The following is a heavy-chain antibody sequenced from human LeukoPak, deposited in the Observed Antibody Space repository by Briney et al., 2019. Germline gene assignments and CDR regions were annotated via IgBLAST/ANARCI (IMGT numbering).Heavy chain of an antibody. CDR3: ARGPVEMATIGAFGY. CDR1: GYTFTSYG. D-gene: IGHD5-24*01. Sequence: SVKVSCKASGYTFTSYGISWVRQAPGQGLEWMGGIIPIFGTANYAQKFQGRVTITADESTSTAYMELSSLRSEDTAVYYCARGPVEMATIGAFGYWGQGTLVTVSS. CDR2: IIPIFGTA. J-gene: IGHJ4*02. V-gene: IGHV1-69*13.